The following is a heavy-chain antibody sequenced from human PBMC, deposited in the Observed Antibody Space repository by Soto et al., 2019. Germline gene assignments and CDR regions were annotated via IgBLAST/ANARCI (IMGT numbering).Heavy chain of an antibody. CDR3: AGGAAADYFDY. V-gene: IGHV4-4*07. CDR1: GGSISSYY. D-gene: IGHD6-13*01. J-gene: IGHJ4*02. CDR2: INNSGST. Sequence: SETLSLTCTVSGGSISSYYWSWIRQPAEKGLEWIGRINNSGSTYYNPSLKSRVTMSADTSKNQFSLKLSSVTAADTAVYYCAGGAAADYFDYWGQGALVTVSS.